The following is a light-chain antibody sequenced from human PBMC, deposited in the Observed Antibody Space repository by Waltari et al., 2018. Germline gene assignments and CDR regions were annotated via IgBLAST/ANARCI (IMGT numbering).Light chain of an antibody. Sequence: DIDMTQPPSSLSASVADRVPITCRASQRISGYLHWYQQKPGRAPRLLIFAASNLQSGVPSRFSGSGSGTDFTLTISSLQPEDFATYYCQQSFNRPPTFGGGTKVEVK. CDR3: QQSFNRPPT. V-gene: IGKV1-39*01. CDR2: AAS. CDR1: QRISGY. J-gene: IGKJ4*01.